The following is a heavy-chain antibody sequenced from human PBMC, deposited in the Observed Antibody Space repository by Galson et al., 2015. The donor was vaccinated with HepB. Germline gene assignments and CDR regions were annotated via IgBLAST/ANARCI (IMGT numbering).Heavy chain of an antibody. Sequence: SLRLSCAASGFTFSSYAMHWVRQAPGKGLEWVAVISYDGSNKYYADSVKGRFTISRDNSKNTLYLQMSSLRAEDTAVYYCASLGPTKGVWFDPWGQGTLVTVSS. CDR3: ASLGPTKGVWFDP. CDR2: ISYDGSNK. J-gene: IGHJ5*02. D-gene: IGHD1/OR15-1a*01. V-gene: IGHV3-30*04. CDR1: GFTFSSYA.